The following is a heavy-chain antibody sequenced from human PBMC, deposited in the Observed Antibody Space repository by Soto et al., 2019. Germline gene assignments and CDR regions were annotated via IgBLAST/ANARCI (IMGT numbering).Heavy chain of an antibody. CDR3: ARGRRDYGDAPTLYGMDV. CDR2: ISAYNGNT. D-gene: IGHD4-17*01. Sequence: QVQLVQSGAEVKKPGASVKVSCKASGYTFTSYGISWVRQAPGQGLEWMGWISAYNGNTNYAQKLQGRVTMTTDTSTSTAYMELRRLRSDDTAVYYCARGRRDYGDAPTLYGMDVWGQGTTVTVSS. CDR1: GYTFTSYG. J-gene: IGHJ6*02. V-gene: IGHV1-18*01.